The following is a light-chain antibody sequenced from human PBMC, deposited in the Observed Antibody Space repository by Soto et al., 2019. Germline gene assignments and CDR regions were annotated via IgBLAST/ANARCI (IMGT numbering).Light chain of an antibody. V-gene: IGLV1-40*01. CDR2: GNT. Sequence: QSVLTQPPSVSGAPGQRVTISCAGSSSNIGAGFDVHWYQQLPGTAPKLLIYGNTNRPSGVPDRFSGYKSGTSASLAITGIQAEDGADYYSQSYDSSLSGLWVFGGGTKLTVL. J-gene: IGLJ3*02. CDR3: QSYDSSLSGLWV. CDR1: SSNIGAGFD.